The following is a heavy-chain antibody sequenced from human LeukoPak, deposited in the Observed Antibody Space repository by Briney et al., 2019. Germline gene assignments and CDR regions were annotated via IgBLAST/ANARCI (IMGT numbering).Heavy chain of an antibody. CDR2: IYYSGST. CDR1: GGSISSYY. D-gene: IGHD3-3*01. J-gene: IGHJ4*02. Sequence: SETLSLTCTVSGGSISSYYWSWIRQPPGKGLEWIGYIYYSGSTNYNPSLKSRVTISVDTSKNQFSLKLSSVTAADTAVYYCARSGFWSGYYSLDYWGQGTLVTVSS. V-gene: IGHV4-59*12. CDR3: ARSGFWSGYYSLDY.